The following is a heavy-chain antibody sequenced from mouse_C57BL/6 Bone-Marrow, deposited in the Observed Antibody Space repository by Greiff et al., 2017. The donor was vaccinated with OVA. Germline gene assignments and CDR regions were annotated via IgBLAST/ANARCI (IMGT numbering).Heavy chain of an antibody. CDR2: INPSNGGT. D-gene: IGHD6-1*01. J-gene: IGHJ4*01. CDR1: GYTFTSYW. Sequence: QVQLQQPGTELVKPGASVKLSCKASGYTFTSYWMHWVKQRPGQGLEWIGNINPSNGGTNYNEQFKSKATLTVDKSSSTAYMQLSSLTSEDYAVYYCARSPPVPLYAMDYWGQGTSVTVSS. V-gene: IGHV1-53*01. CDR3: ARSPPVPLYAMDY.